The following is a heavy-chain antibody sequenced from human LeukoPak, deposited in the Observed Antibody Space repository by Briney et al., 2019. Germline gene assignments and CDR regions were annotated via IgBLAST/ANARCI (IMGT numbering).Heavy chain of an antibody. CDR1: VDTLLIYF. D-gene: IGHD4-17*01. CDR2: INRGDGIT. CDR3: ASEKNYGVKYFDS. J-gene: IGHJ4*02. Sequence: ASVKDSLESPVDTLLIYFIEWVRQAPGQGLEWMGIINRGDGITGYEQKFQGRLTLTRDTSTSTVYMVLSSLRSEDTAIYYCASEKNYGVKYFDSWGQGTEVSVSS. V-gene: IGHV1-46*01.